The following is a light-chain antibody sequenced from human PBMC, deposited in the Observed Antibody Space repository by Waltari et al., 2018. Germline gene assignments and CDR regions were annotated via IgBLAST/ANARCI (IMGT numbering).Light chain of an antibody. Sequence: EIVMPQSPGTLSVSPGERATLSCRASHSVNTNLAWYQQKPGQAPRLLIYGASTRATGIPARFSVSGSGTEFTLTITNLQSEDFAVYYCQQYNNWPQTFGQGTKLELK. CDR2: GAS. CDR3: QQYNNWPQT. J-gene: IGKJ2*01. CDR1: HSVNTN. V-gene: IGKV3-15*01.